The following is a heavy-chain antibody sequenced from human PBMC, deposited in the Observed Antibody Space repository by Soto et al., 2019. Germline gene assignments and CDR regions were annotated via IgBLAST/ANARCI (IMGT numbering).Heavy chain of an antibody. V-gene: IGHV1-18*01. CDR3: ARVTKFEPRGYDFPYY. CDR2: ISEYTANT. D-gene: IGHD5-18*01. Sequence: GASVKVSCKVSGYIFTNYGITWVRQVPGQGLEWMGWISEYTANTNYTQKFQGRVSLTTDTSTSTAYMELRSLRSDDTAVYYCARVTKFEPRGYDFPYYWGQGTVVTVSS. CDR1: GYIFTNYG. J-gene: IGHJ4*02.